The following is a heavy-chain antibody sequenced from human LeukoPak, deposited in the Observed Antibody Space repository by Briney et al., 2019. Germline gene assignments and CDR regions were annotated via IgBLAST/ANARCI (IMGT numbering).Heavy chain of an antibody. Sequence: ASVKVSCKASGYTFTRFGISWVRQAPGQGLEWMGVINPSGGSTTYAQQFQGRVTMTRDTSTSTVYKELSSLRSEDTAVYYCARHSLIGTAPFDYWGQGTLVTVSS. CDR1: GYTFTRFG. CDR2: INPSGGST. J-gene: IGHJ4*02. CDR3: ARHSLIGTAPFDY. V-gene: IGHV1-46*01. D-gene: IGHD1-20*01.